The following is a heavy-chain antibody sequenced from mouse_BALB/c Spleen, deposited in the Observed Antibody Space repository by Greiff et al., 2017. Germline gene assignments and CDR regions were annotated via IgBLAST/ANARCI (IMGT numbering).Heavy chain of an antibody. Sequence: EVQRVESGGDLVKPGGSLKLSCAASGFTFSSYGMSWVRQTPDKRLEWVATISSGGSYTYYPDSVKGRFTISRDNAKNTLYLQMSSLKSEDTAMYYCARHGDYGFDYWGQGTTLTVSS. D-gene: IGHD2-13*01. CDR2: ISSGGSYT. CDR1: GFTFSSYG. CDR3: ARHGDYGFDY. J-gene: IGHJ2*01. V-gene: IGHV5-6*01.